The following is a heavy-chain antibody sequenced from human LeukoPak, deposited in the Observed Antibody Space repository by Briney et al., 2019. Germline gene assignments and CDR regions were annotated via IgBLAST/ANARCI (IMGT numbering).Heavy chain of an antibody. CDR2: IRGHDGST. J-gene: IGHJ3*01. CDR3: AKGKVNHDGALDA. CDR1: GFTFSTYD. D-gene: IGHD2-21*01. Sequence: GGSLRLSCAASGFTFSTYDMSWFRQAPGKGLEWVSLIRGHDGSTYYANSVKGRFTLSRDNSKDALYLQMNSLTAEDTAVYYCAKGKVNHDGALDAWGQGTLVTVSS. V-gene: IGHV3-23*01.